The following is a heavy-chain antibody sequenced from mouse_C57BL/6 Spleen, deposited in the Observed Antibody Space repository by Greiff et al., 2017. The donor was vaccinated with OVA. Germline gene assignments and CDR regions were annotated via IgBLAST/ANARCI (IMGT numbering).Heavy chain of an antibody. CDR1: GYTFTSYW. D-gene: IGHD1-3*01. J-gene: IGHJ2*01. V-gene: IGHV1-52*01. Sequence: QVQLKQPGAELVRPGSSVKLSCKASGYTFTSYWMHWVKQRPIQGLEWIGNIDPSDSETHYNQKFKDKATLTVDKSSSTAYMQLSSLTSEDSAVYYCARRVDSPFDYWGQGTTLTVSA. CDR3: ARRVDSPFDY. CDR2: IDPSDSET.